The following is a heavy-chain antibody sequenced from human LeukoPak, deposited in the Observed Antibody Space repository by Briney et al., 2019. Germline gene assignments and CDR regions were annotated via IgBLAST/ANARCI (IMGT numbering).Heavy chain of an antibody. D-gene: IGHD6-19*01. CDR2: INHSGST. CDR3: ARVGWGIAEAGTGFNYDY. CDR1: GGSFSGYY. J-gene: IGHJ4*02. Sequence: PSETLSLTCAVYGGSFSGYYWSWIRQPPGKGLEWIGEINHSGSTNYNPSLKSRVTISVDTSKNQFSLKLSSVTAADTAVYYCARVGWGIAEAGTGFNYDYWGQGTLVTVSS. V-gene: IGHV4-34*01.